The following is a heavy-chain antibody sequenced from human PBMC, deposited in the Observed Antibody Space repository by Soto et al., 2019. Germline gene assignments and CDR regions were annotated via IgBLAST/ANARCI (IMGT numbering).Heavy chain of an antibody. CDR1: GGTFSSYA. D-gene: IGHD3-3*01. J-gene: IGHJ6*02. Sequence: ASVKVSCKASGGTFSSYAISWVRQAPGQGLEWMGGIIPIFGTANYAQKFQGRVTITADESTSTAYMELSSLRSEDTAVYYCARRGSMYDFWSGYYTGYYYYGMDVWGQGTTVTVSS. V-gene: IGHV1-69*13. CDR3: ARRGSMYDFWSGYYTGYYYYGMDV. CDR2: IIPIFGTA.